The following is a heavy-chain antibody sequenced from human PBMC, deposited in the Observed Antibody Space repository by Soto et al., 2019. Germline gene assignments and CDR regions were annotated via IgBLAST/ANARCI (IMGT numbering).Heavy chain of an antibody. J-gene: IGHJ4*02. CDR2: VSSSGSST. CDR3: ARRDCGSGRNCEFGAPAFAY. Sequence: EVQLLESGGDLVQPGGSLRLSCAASGFTFSNYDMSWVRQAPGKGLEWVSSVSSSGSSTYYADSVKGRFTISRDNSKNTLDLQMSSLGAADTAVYHCARRDCGSGRNCEFGAPAFAYWGQGSLVTVTS. V-gene: IGHV3-23*01. CDR1: GFTFSNYD. D-gene: IGHD2-21*01.